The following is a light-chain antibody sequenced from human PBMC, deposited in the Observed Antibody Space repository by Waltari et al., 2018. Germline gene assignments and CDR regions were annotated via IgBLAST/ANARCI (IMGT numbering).Light chain of an antibody. Sequence: EIVLTQSPGTLSLSPGERATLSCRASQSVRRFLAWYQQKLGQAPRLLIYEATSTATGIPDRCSGSGFRTDFSLIISRLEPEDFAVYYCQKYGTLPATFGQGTKVEIK. J-gene: IGKJ1*01. V-gene: IGKV3-20*01. CDR3: QKYGTLPAT. CDR1: QSVRRF. CDR2: EAT.